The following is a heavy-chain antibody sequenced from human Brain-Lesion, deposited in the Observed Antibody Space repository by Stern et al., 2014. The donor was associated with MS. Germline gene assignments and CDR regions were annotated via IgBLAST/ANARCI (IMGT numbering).Heavy chain of an antibody. CDR1: GGSVSSTSYA. CDR2: IYYSGNT. V-gene: IGHV4-39*01. Sequence: VQLLESGPGLVKPSETLSLTCTVAGGSVSSTSYAWAWIRQPPGKGLEWIGTIYYSGNTYYSPSLKSRLTISLDPPKNQFPLQLRSVTAADTAVYYCAGEEDIRYCSGGSCTGNWFDPWGQGTLVTVSS. D-gene: IGHD2-15*01. J-gene: IGHJ5*02. CDR3: AGEEDIRYCSGGSCTGNWFDP.